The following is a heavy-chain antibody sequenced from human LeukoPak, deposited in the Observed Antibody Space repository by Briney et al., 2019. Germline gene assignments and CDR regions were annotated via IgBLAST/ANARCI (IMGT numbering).Heavy chain of an antibody. J-gene: IGHJ6*02. Sequence: SETLSLTCTVSGGSISSYYWSWIRQPPGKGLEWIGYIYYSGSTNYNPSLKSRVTISVDTSKNQFSLKLSSVTAADTAVYYCARDTTVTTLTDYHYYGMDVWGQGTTVTVSS. D-gene: IGHD4-17*01. CDR2: IYYSGST. CDR1: GGSISSYY. V-gene: IGHV4-59*01. CDR3: ARDTTVTTLTDYHYYGMDV.